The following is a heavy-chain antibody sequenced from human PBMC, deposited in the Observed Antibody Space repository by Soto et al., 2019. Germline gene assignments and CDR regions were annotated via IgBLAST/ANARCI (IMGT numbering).Heavy chain of an antibody. CDR2: IFYGGHT. J-gene: IGHJ4*02. V-gene: IGHV4-59*01. CDR3: ARSPQYSSGWNGGFDY. Sequence: TLSLTCDVSGDFLTTYYWNWIRQSRGKGLEWIGYIFYGGHTNYNPSLRGRATISVDTSKNQFSLKLSSVTAADTAVYYCARSPQYSSGWNGGFDYWGQGTLVTVSS. CDR1: GDFLTTYY. D-gene: IGHD6-19*01.